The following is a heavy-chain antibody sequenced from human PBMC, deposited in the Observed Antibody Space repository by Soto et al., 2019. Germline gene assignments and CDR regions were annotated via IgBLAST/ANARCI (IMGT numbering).Heavy chain of an antibody. CDR2: IYYSGST. CDR1: GGSISSYY. V-gene: IGHV4-59*01. D-gene: IGHD3-10*01. J-gene: IGHJ6*02. CDR3: ARSAGSEHYYYYGMDV. Sequence: ETLSLTCTVSGGSISSYYWSWIRQPPGKGLEWIGYIYYSGSTNYNPSLKSRVTISVDTSKNQFSLKLSSVTAADTAVYYCARSAGSEHYYYYGMDVWGQGTTVTVSS.